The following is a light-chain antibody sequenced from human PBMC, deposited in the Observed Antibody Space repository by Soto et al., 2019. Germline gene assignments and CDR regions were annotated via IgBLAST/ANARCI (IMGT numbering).Light chain of an antibody. J-gene: IGLJ2*01. V-gene: IGLV7-46*01. CDR2: DTN. CDR1: TGAVTSGHY. Sequence: QAVVPQETSLTVSPGGTVTLTCGSSTGAVTSGHYPYWFQQKPGQAPRTLIYDTNNKHSWTPARFSGSLLGGKAALTLSGAQPEDEAEYYCLLSYSGARVFGAGTKVTVL. CDR3: LLSYSGARV.